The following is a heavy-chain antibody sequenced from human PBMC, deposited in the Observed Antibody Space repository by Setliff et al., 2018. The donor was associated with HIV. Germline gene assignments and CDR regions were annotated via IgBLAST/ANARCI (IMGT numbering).Heavy chain of an antibody. V-gene: IGHV5-51*01. CDR3: ARQGCSSTSCYKDYYYYYGMDV. J-gene: IGHJ6*02. CDR1: GYSFTSYW. CDR2: IYPGDSDT. Sequence: GESLKISCKGSGYSFTSYWIGWVRQMPGKGLEWMGIIYPGDSDTRYSPSFQVQVTISADKSISTAYLQWSSLKASDTAMYYCARQGCSSTSCYKDYYYYYGMDVWGQGTTVTVSS. D-gene: IGHD2-2*02.